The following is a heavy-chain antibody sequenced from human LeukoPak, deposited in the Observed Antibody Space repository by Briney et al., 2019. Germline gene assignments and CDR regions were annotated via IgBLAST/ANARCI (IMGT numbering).Heavy chain of an antibody. Sequence: GGSLRLSCAASGFTVSSIYMSWVRQAPGKGLEWVSVIYSGGSTYYADSVKGRFTISRDNSKNTLYLQMNSLRAEDTAVYYCARDLPGADYYYYGMDVWGQGTTVTVSS. CDR3: ARDLPGADYYYYGMDV. CDR2: IYSGGST. J-gene: IGHJ6*02. V-gene: IGHV3-66*02. D-gene: IGHD7-27*01. CDR1: GFTVSSIY.